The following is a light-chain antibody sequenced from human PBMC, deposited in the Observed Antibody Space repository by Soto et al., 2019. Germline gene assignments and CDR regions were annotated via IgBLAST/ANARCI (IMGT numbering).Light chain of an antibody. CDR3: GTWDTSLRVVV. V-gene: IGLV1-51*01. J-gene: IGLJ2*01. CDR2: DNN. Sequence: QSVLTQPPSVSAAPGQTVTISCSGSSSNIGHNFVSWYQQLPGTAPKLLIYDNNKRPSGIPDRFSGSKSGTSATLGITGLQTGDEADYYCGTWDTSLRVVVLGGGTKLTVL. CDR1: SSNIGHNF.